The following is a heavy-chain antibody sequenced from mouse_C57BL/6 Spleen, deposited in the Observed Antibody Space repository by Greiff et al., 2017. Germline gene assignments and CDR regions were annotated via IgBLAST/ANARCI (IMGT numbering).Heavy chain of an antibody. V-gene: IGHV1-69*01. CDR1: GYTFTSYW. Sequence: QVQLQQPGAELVMPGASMKLSCKASGYTFTSYWMHWVKQRPGQGLEWIGEIDPSDSYTNYNQKFKGKSTLTVDKSSSTAYMQLSSLTSEDSAVYYCATVYYGNFYAMDYWGQGTSVTVSS. J-gene: IGHJ4*01. CDR3: ATVYYGNFYAMDY. CDR2: IDPSDSYT. D-gene: IGHD2-1*01.